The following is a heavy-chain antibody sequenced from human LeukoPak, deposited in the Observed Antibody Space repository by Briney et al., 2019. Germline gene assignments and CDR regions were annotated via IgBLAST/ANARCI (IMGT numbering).Heavy chain of an antibody. V-gene: IGHV3-48*03. J-gene: IGHJ4*02. D-gene: IGHD2-8*02. CDR2: ISSSGSTI. CDR3: IKDLTPGGLDS. Sequence: GGSLRLSCAASGFTFSSYEMNWVRQAPGKGLEWVSYISSSGSTIYYADSVKGRFTISRDNAKNSLYLQMNSLRVEDTALYSCIKDLTPGGLDSWGQGTLVTVSS. CDR1: GFTFSSYE.